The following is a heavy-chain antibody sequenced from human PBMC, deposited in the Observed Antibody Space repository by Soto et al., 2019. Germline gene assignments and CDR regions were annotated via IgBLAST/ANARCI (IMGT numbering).Heavy chain of an antibody. CDR3: ARGWFGPDV. CDR1: GFTLSGRS. V-gene: IGHV3-74*01. CDR2: IDNAGTDS. J-gene: IGHJ6*04. Sequence: EMQLVESGGGLVQPGGSLRLSCAASGFTLSGRSMHWVRQAPGKGLVWVSGIDNAGTDSTYADSVKGRFTSSRDNAKNMLYLQINSLRVEDTAVYYCARGWFGPDVWGKGTTVNVSS. D-gene: IGHD3-10*01.